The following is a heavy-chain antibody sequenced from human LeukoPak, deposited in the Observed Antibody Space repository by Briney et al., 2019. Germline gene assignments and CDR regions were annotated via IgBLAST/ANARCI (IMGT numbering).Heavy chain of an antibody. CDR1: GGSISSGGYS. CDR3: ARNYYGSGLDY. Sequence: SQTLSLTCVVSGGSISSGGYSWSWIRQPPGKGLEWIGYIYHSGSTYYNPSLKSRVTISVDRSKNQFSLKLSSVTAADTAVYYCARNYYGSGLDYWGQGTLVTVSS. V-gene: IGHV4-30-2*01. D-gene: IGHD3-10*01. J-gene: IGHJ4*02. CDR2: IYHSGST.